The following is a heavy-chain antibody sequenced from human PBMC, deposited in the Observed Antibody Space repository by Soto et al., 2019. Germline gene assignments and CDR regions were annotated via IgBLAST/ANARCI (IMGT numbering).Heavy chain of an antibody. CDR3: VQDLGVVSAALGY. CDR1: GFTFDDYA. J-gene: IGHJ4*02. V-gene: IGHV3-9*01. Sequence: DVQLVESGGGLVQPGRSLRLSCAASGFTFDDYARHWVRQVSGKGLEWGSGIFWNSTNIGYADSVKGRFTISRDKARNSLYLQMNSLRAEDTAFYYCVQDLGVVSAALGYWGKGTLVPVSS. CDR2: IFWNSTNI. D-gene: IGHD2-21*01.